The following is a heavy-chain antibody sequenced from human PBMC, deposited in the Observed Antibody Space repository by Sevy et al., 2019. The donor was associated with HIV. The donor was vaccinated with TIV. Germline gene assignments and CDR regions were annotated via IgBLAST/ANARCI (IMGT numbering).Heavy chain of an antibody. CDR2: MNPNSGNT. Sequence: ASVKVSCKASGYTFTTYDINWVRQATGQGLEWMGWMNPNSGNTGYAQKFQGRVTMTRNTSIETAYMELSSLSSEDTAVYYCARCLSTGYYYYHAMDVWGQGTTVTVSS. CDR1: GYTFTTYD. J-gene: IGHJ6*02. V-gene: IGHV1-8*01. D-gene: IGHD2-2*01. CDR3: ARCLSTGYYYYHAMDV.